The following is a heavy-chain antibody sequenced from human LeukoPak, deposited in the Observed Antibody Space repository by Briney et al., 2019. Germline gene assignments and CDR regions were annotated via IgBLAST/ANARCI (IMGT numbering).Heavy chain of an antibody. D-gene: IGHD6-19*01. J-gene: IGHJ4*02. CDR2: ISSSSSYI. CDR3: ARSVYSSGWLYYFDY. Sequence: GGSLRLSCAASGFTFSSYSMNWVRQAPGKGLEWVSSISSSSSYIYYADSVKGRFTISRDNAKNSLYLQMNSLRAEDTAVYYCARSVYSSGWLYYFDYWGQGTLVTVSS. CDR1: GFTFSSYS. V-gene: IGHV3-21*01.